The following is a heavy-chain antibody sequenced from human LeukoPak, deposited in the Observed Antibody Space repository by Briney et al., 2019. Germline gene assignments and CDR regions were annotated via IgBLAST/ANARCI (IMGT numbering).Heavy chain of an antibody. Sequence: VASVKVSCKASGGTFSSYAISWVRQAPGQGLEWMGGIIPIFGTANYAQKFQGRVTITTGESTSTAYMELSSLRSEDTAVYYCARAPYSSSSRTRYYYYYMDVWGKGTTVTVSS. D-gene: IGHD6-6*01. CDR3: ARAPYSSSSRTRYYYYYMDV. V-gene: IGHV1-69*05. CDR1: GGTFSSYA. CDR2: IIPIFGTA. J-gene: IGHJ6*03.